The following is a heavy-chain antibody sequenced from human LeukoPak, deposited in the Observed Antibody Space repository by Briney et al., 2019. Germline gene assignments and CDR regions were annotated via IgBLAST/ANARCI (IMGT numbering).Heavy chain of an antibody. J-gene: IGHJ4*02. CDR1: GGSTNSYY. CDR2: IYSSGST. D-gene: IGHD2-2*01. Sequence: SETLSLTCSVSGGSTNSYYWSWIRQSGGKGLEWIGRIYSSGSTVYNPSLNSRLTMSIDTSKNQFSLTLKSVTATDTAVYYCARVKASSTSWTFDQWGREALVTVSS. V-gene: IGHV4-4*07. CDR3: ARVKASSTSWTFDQ.